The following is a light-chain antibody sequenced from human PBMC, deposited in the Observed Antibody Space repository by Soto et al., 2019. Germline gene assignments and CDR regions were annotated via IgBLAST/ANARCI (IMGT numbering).Light chain of an antibody. J-gene: IGKJ1*01. CDR2: GAS. Sequence: VLMLQSPGTFSLTTKQRATLSGRASQSVSSNLAWYQQKPGQAPRLLIYGASTRATGIPARFSGSGSGTEFTLSIGSLQSEDFAVYYCQQYNNWPPTFGQGTKVDIK. CDR1: QSVSSN. CDR3: QQYNNWPPT. V-gene: IGKV3-15*01.